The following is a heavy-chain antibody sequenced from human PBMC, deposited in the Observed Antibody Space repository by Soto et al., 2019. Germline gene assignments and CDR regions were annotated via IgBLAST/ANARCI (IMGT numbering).Heavy chain of an antibody. CDR1: GFTFSNAW. Sequence: EVQLVESGGDLVNPGGSLRLSCAASGFTFSNAWMNWFRQAPGKGLEWVGRIRSKGDGGTIDYAAPVEGRFTISRDDSTNTLYLQMSSLKTEDTAVYYCATFTKAVVGTPIWGQGALVTVSS. J-gene: IGHJ4*02. CDR2: IRSKGDGGTI. D-gene: IGHD6-13*01. V-gene: IGHV3-15*07. CDR3: ATFTKAVVGTPI.